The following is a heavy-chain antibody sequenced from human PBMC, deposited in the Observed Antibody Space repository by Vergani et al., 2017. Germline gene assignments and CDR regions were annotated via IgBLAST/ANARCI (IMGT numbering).Heavy chain of an antibody. D-gene: IGHD3-16*02. J-gene: IGHJ4*02. CDR3: AKVINDYVWGSYRLRGFDY. Sequence: EVQLLESGGGLVQPGGSLRLSCAASGFTFSSYAMSWVRQAPGKGLEWVSAISGSGGSTYYADSVKGRFTISRDNPKNTLYLQMNSLRAEDTAVYYCAKVINDYVWGSYRLRGFDYWGQGTLVTVSS. CDR1: GFTFSSYA. V-gene: IGHV3-23*01. CDR2: ISGSGGST.